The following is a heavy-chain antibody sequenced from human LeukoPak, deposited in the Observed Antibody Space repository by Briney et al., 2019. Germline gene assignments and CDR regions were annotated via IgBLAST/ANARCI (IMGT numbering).Heavy chain of an antibody. CDR1: GFTFDSYA. V-gene: IGHV3-23*01. J-gene: IGHJ4*02. Sequence: PGGSLRLSCAASGFTFDSYAMYWVRQAPGKGLEWVSGIFGSGGSAHYADSVKGRFTISRDNSKNTVYLQMDSLRVEDTAIYYCAKTTTGYSSGRYPAWPIDYWGQGTLVTVSS. D-gene: IGHD2-15*01. CDR3: AKTTTGYSSGRYPAWPIDY. CDR2: IFGSGGSA.